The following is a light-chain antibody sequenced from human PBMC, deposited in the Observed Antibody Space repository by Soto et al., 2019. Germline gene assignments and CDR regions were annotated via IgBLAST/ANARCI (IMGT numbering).Light chain of an antibody. Sequence: QSVLTQPPSVSGAPGQRVTISCTGSSSNIGAGYDVHWYQQLPGTAPKLLIYGNSNRPSGVPDRFSGSKSGTSASLAITGIQAEDEADYYCQSNDSSVVFGGGTKVTVL. J-gene: IGLJ2*01. V-gene: IGLV1-40*01. CDR1: SSNIGAGYD. CDR3: QSNDSSVV. CDR2: GNS.